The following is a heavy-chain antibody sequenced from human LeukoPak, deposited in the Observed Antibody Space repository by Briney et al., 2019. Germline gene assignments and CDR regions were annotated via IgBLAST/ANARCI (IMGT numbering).Heavy chain of an antibody. CDR2: ISSSGSTI. Sequence: QPGGSLRLSCAASGFTFSSYEMNWVRQAPGKGLEWVSYISSSGSTIYYADSVKGRFTISRDNAKNSLYLQMNSLRAEDTAVYYCATSYGDATGPGRDYWGQGTLVTVFS. V-gene: IGHV3-48*03. D-gene: IGHD1-1*01. CDR1: GFTFSSYE. J-gene: IGHJ4*02. CDR3: ATSYGDATGPGRDY.